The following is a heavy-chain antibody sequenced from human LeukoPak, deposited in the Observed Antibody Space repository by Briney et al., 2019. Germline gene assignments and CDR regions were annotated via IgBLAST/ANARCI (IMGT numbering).Heavy chain of an antibody. CDR2: IYNSGST. CDR3: ARGSVLTMVRGIIRSLDY. D-gene: IGHD3-10*01. J-gene: IGHJ4*02. V-gene: IGHV4-59*12. CDR1: GGSISSYY. Sequence: PSETLSLTCTVSGGSISSYYWSWIRQPPGKGLEWTGYIYNSGSTNYNPSLESRVTISVDTSKNQFSLNLISVTAADTAVYYCARGSVLTMVRGIIRSLDYWGQGTLVTVS.